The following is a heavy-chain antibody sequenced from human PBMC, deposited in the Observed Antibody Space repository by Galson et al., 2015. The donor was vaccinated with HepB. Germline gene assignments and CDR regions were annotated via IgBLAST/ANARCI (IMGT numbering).Heavy chain of an antibody. CDR1: GFTFTSSA. V-gene: IGHV1-58*01. J-gene: IGHJ4*02. Sequence: SVKVSCKASGFTFTSSAVQWVRQARGQRLEWIGWIVVGSGNTNYAQKFQGRVTMTEDTSTDTAYMELSSLRSEDTAVYYCATDLVAYCSSTSRFDYWGQGTLVTVSS. CDR3: ATDLVAYCSSTSRFDY. D-gene: IGHD2-2*01. CDR2: IVVGSGNT.